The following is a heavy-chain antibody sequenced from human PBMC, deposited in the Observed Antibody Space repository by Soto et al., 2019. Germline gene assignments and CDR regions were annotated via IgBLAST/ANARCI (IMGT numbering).Heavy chain of an antibody. Sequence: QVTVKESGPVLVKPTETLTLTCTVSGFSLSNAGLGVSWIRQPPGKALEWLAHIFSNDEKSYSTSLKSRLTISXDTXKSQVVLTMTTMDPVDTATYYCASTYSTSWYWFDPWGQGTLVTVSS. V-gene: IGHV2-26*04. J-gene: IGHJ5*02. CDR2: IFSNDEK. CDR3: ASTYSTSWYWFDP. CDR1: GFSLSNAGLG. D-gene: IGHD6-13*01.